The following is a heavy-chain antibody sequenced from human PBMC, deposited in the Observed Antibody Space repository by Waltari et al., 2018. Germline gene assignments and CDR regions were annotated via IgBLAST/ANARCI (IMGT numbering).Heavy chain of an antibody. CDR2: IIPMFKTS. Sequence: QVQLVQSGAEAKKPGSSVKVSCKSSGGTFANYAISWVRQAPGQGVEWMGGIIPMFKTSNYAQKFKDRVTMTKDESTTTAFMELSGLRFDETAIYYCARTLPPDNKSWHYYFGMDVWGQGTTVTVSS. D-gene: IGHD1-1*01. CDR1: GGTFANYA. J-gene: IGHJ6*02. CDR3: ARTLPPDNKSWHYYFGMDV. V-gene: IGHV1-69*05.